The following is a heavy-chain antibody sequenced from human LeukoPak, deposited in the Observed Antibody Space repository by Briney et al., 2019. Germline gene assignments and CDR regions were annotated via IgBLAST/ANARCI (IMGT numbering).Heavy chain of an antibody. CDR3: ARDWMGFGWELLIGGSFDY. CDR2: IYYSGST. CDR1: GGSISSSSYY. J-gene: IGHJ4*02. Sequence: TSSETLSLTCTVSGGSISSSSYYWGWIRQPPGKGLEWIGSIYYSGSTYYNPSLKSRVTISVDTSKNQFSLKLSSVTAADTAVYYCARDWMGFGWELLIGGSFDYWGQGTLVTVSS. V-gene: IGHV4-39*07. D-gene: IGHD1-26*01.